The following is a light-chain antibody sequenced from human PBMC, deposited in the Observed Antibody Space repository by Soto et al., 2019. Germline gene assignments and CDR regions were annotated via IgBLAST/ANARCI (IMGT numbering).Light chain of an antibody. CDR3: QQYNSYWT. V-gene: IGKV1-5*01. J-gene: IGKJ1*01. CDR2: DAS. Sequence: IQMTQSPSTLSASVGDRVTITCRASQSISSWLAWYQQKPGKAPKLLIYDASGLESGVPSRFSGSGSGTEFTLTISSLQPDDVATYYCQQYNSYWTFGQGTKVEIK. CDR1: QSISSW.